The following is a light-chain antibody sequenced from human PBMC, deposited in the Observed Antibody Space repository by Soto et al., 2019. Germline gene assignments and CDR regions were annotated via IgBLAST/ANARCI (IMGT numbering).Light chain of an antibody. CDR3: QQSYSTPRT. J-gene: IGKJ1*01. CDR1: QSISSPF. CDR2: GAS. Sequence: EIVFTQSPGTVSLSPSERSTLSCRASQSISSPFLAWYQQKPGQAPRLLIYGASRRATGIPARFSGSGSGTEFTLTISSLQPEDFATYYCQQSYSTPRTFGQGTKVDNK. V-gene: IGKV3-20*01.